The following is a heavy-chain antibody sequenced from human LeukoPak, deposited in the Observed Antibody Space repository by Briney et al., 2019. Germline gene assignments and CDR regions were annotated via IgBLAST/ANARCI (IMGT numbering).Heavy chain of an antibody. J-gene: IGHJ4*02. Sequence: GGSLRLSCAASGFTFSSYAMRWVRQAPGKGLVWVSRIDGDGSSTNYADSVKGRFTISRDNAKNTLYLQMNSLRAEDTAVYYCARGYSGYFYYWGQGTLVTVSS. CDR2: IDGDGSST. D-gene: IGHD5-12*01. CDR3: ARGYSGYFYY. CDR1: GFTFSSYA. V-gene: IGHV3-74*01.